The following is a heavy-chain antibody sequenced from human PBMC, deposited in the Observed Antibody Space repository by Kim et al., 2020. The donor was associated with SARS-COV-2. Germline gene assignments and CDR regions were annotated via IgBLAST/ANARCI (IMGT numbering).Heavy chain of an antibody. CDR3: ARDLVRGVIIKDY. J-gene: IGHJ4*02. D-gene: IGHD3-10*01. CDR1: GGSFSGYY. V-gene: IGHV4-34*01. CDR2: INHSGST. Sequence: SETLSLTCAVYGGSFSGYYWSWIRQPPGKGLEWIGEINHSGSTNYNPSLKSRVTISVDTSKNQFSLKLSSVTAADTAVYYCARDLVRGVIIKDYWGQGTL.